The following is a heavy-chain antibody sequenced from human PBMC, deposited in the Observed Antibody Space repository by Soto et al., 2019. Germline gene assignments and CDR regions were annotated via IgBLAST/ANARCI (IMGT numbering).Heavy chain of an antibody. CDR2: IDPSDSYT. D-gene: IGHD4-4*01. Sequence: GESLKISCKGSGYSFTSYWISWVRQMPGKGLEWKGRIDPSDSYTNYRPSFQGHITISADKSISTAYLQWSSLKASDTPMYYCARHVRCNYQWFDTWSQGPLVTVSS. CDR3: ARHVRCNYQWFDT. V-gene: IGHV5-10-1*01. CDR1: GYSFTSYW. J-gene: IGHJ5*02.